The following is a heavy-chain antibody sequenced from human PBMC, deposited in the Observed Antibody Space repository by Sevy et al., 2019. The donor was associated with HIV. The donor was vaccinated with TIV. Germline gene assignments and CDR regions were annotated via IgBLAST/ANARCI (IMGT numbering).Heavy chain of an antibody. J-gene: IGHJ4*02. CDR1: GGSISRYY. CDR3: ARIRAGYSHGYYFDY. Sequence: SETLSLTCTVSGGSISRYYWSWIRQPPGKGLEWIGYIYYSGSTNYNPSLKSRVTISVDTSKNQFSLKLGSVTAADTAVYYCARIRAGYSHGYYFDYWGQGTLVTVSS. CDR2: IYYSGST. D-gene: IGHD5-18*01. V-gene: IGHV4-59*12.